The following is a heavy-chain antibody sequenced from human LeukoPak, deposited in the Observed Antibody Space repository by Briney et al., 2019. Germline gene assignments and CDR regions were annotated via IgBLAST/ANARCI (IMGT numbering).Heavy chain of an antibody. CDR3: ARGYYDSSGYYPTGFDY. V-gene: IGHV3-7*01. D-gene: IGHD3-22*01. CDR2: IKQDGSEK. J-gene: IGHJ4*02. Sequence: GGSLRLSCAASGFTFSSYWMSWVRQAPGKGLEWVANIKQDGSEKYYVDSVKGRFTISRDNAKNSLYLQMNSLRAEDTAVYYCARGYYDSSGYYPTGFDYWGQGTLVTVSS. CDR1: GFTFSSYW.